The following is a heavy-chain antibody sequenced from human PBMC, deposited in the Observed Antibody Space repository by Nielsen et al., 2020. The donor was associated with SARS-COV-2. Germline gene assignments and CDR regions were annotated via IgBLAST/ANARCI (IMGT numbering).Heavy chain of an antibody. CDR2: ISSSSSYT. V-gene: IGHV3-11*06. D-gene: IGHD1-14*01. CDR3: ARVVFGSLYYYYMDV. J-gene: IGHJ6*03. CDR1: GFTFSDYY. Sequence: GESLKISCAASGFTFSDYYMSWIRQAPGKGLEWVSYISSSSSYTNYADSVKGRFTISRDNAKNSLYLQMNSLRAEDTAVYYCARVVFGSLYYYYMDVWGKGTTVTVSS.